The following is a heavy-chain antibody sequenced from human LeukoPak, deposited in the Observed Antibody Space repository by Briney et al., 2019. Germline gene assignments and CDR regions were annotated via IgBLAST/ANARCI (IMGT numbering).Heavy chain of an antibody. CDR1: GGSISSYH. D-gene: IGHD4-11*01. Sequence: PSETLSLTCTVSGGSISSYHWSWFRQAPGKGLEWIGYIYDSGSTNFNPSLKSRVTISVDTSKNQFSLKLSSVTAADTAVYYCARGLPLTTVTHYFDYWGQGTLVTVSS. CDR2: IYDSGST. V-gene: IGHV4-59*12. J-gene: IGHJ4*02. CDR3: ARGLPLTTVTHYFDY.